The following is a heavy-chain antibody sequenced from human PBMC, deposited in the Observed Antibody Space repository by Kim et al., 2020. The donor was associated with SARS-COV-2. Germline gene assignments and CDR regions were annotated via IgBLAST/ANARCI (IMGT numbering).Heavy chain of an antibody. D-gene: IGHD6-13*01. CDR1: GGSISSSSYY. Sequence: SETLSLTCTVSGGSISSSSYYWGWIRQPPGKGLEWIGTIYYTGSTYYNPSLKSRVTISVDTSKNQFSLKLSSVTAADTAVYYCAREMAGSSWFPPDYWGQGTLVTVSS. J-gene: IGHJ4*02. CDR2: IYYTGST. V-gene: IGHV4-39*02. CDR3: AREMAGSSWFPPDY.